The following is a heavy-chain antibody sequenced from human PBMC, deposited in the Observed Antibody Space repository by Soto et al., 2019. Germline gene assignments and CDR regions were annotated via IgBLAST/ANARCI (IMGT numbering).Heavy chain of an antibody. V-gene: IGHV4-30-2*01. Sequence: SETLSLTCAVSGGSISSGGYSWSWIRQPPGKGLEWIGYIYHSGSTYYNPSLKSRVTISVDRSKNQFSLKLSSVTAADTVVYYCDRGSNGESFDYWGQGTLVTVSS. J-gene: IGHJ4*02. CDR1: GGSISSGGYS. CDR2: IYHSGST. D-gene: IGHD4-17*01. CDR3: DRGSNGESFDY.